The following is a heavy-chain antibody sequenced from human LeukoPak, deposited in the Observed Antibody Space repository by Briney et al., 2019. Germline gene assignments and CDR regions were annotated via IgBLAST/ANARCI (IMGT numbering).Heavy chain of an antibody. CDR1: GYSFTSYG. D-gene: IGHD3-10*01. V-gene: IGHV1-18*01. CDR3: ARAHIIMVRGVFDY. J-gene: IGHJ4*02. CDR2: ISAYNGNT. Sequence: ASVKVSCKASGYSFTSYGISWVRQAPGQGLEWMGWISAYNGNTNYAQKLQGRVTMTTDTSTSTAYMELRSLRSDDTAVYYCARAHIIMVRGVFDYWGQGTLVTGSS.